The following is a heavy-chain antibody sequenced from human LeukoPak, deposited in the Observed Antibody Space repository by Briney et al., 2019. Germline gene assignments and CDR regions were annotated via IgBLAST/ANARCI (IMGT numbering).Heavy chain of an antibody. J-gene: IGHJ6*02. CDR2: SWYDGSKS. V-gene: IGHV3-33*06. D-gene: IGHD3-10*01. Sequence: GGSLRLSCTVSGYRFSDHGIHWVRQAPGKGLEWVAISWYDGSKSYFVDSVKGRFTISRDNSKNLVYLQMNSLTAEDTAVYYCAKLRGESYYHAMDVWAKGPRSPSP. CDR1: GYRFSDHG. CDR3: AKLRGESYYHAMDV.